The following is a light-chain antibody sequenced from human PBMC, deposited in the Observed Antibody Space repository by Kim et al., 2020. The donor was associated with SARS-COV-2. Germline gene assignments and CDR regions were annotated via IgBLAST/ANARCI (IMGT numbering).Light chain of an antibody. CDR1: RGHSSYI. V-gene: IGLV4-60*03. J-gene: IGLJ3*02. CDR3: EIWHSNSWV. CDR2: VEGSGSY. Sequence: SVNLTCTRSRGHSSYIIAVHQQQPGKAPRYLMKVEGSGSYNKGSGVPDRFSGSSSGADRYLTISNLQSEDEAEYYCEIWHSNSWVFGGGTKLTVL.